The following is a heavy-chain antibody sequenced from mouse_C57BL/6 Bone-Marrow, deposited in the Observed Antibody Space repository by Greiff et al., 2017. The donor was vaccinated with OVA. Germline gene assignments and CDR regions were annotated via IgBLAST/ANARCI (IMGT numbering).Heavy chain of an antibody. CDR3: AVMVTYAMDY. D-gene: IGHD2-2*01. V-gene: IGHV2-2*01. Sequence: VKLMESGPGLVQPSQSLSITCTVSGFSLTSYGVHWVRQSPGKGLEWLGVIWSGGSTDYNAAFISRLSISKDNSKSQVFFKMNSLQADDTAIYYCAVMVTYAMDYWGQGTSVTVSS. J-gene: IGHJ4*01. CDR2: IWSGGST. CDR1: GFSLTSYG.